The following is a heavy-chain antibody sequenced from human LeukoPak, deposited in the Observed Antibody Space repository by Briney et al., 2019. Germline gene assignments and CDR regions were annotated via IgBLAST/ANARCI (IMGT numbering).Heavy chain of an antibody. Sequence: ASVKVSCKASGYTFTGYYMHWVRQAPGQGLEWMGWINPNSGGTNYAQKFQGRVTMSRDTSISTAYMDLSRLRSDDTAVYYCARSSGSYTKFDYWGQGTLVTVSS. CDR1: GYTFTGYY. V-gene: IGHV1-2*02. D-gene: IGHD1-26*01. CDR3: ARSSGSYTKFDY. CDR2: INPNSGGT. J-gene: IGHJ4*02.